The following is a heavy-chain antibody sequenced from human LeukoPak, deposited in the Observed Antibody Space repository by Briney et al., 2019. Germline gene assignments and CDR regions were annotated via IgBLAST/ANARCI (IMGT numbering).Heavy chain of an antibody. D-gene: IGHD2/OR15-2a*01. J-gene: IGHJ4*02. V-gene: IGHV4-34*01. Sequence: SETLSLTCAVYGGSFSGYYWSWIRQPPGKGLEWIGEINHSGSTNYNPSLKSRVTISVDTSKNQFSLKLSSVTAADTAVYYCARHLSYWGQGTLVTVSS. CDR3: ARHLSY. CDR1: GGSFSGYY. CDR2: INHSGST.